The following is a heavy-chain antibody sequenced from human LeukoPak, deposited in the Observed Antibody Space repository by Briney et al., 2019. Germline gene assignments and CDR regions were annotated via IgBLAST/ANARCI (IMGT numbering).Heavy chain of an antibody. J-gene: IGHJ4*02. V-gene: IGHV4-61*02. D-gene: IGHD3-22*01. CDR1: GGSISSGSYY. Sequence: PSQTLSLTCTVSGGSISSGSYYWSWIRQPAGKGLEWIGRIYTSGSTNYNPSLKSRVTISVDTSKNQFSLKLSSVTAADTAVYYCASGGYYYDSSGYNDYWGQGTLVTVSS. CDR2: IYTSGST. CDR3: ASGGYYYDSSGYNDY.